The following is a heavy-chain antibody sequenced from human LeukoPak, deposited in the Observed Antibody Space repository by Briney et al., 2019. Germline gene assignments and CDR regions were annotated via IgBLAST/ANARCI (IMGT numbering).Heavy chain of an antibody. V-gene: IGHV3-49*04. CDR3: TRGAPNWYYDFWSGYFG. D-gene: IGHD3-3*01. CDR2: IRSKAYGGTI. J-gene: IGHJ4*02. Sequence: GGSLRLSCTASGFTFGDYAMSWVRQAPGKGLEWVGFIRSKAYGGTIEYAASVKGRFTISRDDSKSIAYLQMNSLKTEDTAVYYCTRGAPNWYYDFWSGYFGWGQGTLVTVSS. CDR1: GFTFGDYA.